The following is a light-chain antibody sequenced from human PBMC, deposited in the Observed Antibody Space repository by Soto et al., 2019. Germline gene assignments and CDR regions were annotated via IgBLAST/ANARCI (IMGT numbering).Light chain of an antibody. CDR2: DAS. J-gene: IGKJ5*01. CDR1: QDISNY. Sequence: DMQITQSPSSLSSSVGDRVTITCHSSQDISNYLNWYQQKPGKAPKLLIYDASNLETGVPSRFSGSGSGTDFTFTISSLQPEDIATYYCQQYDNLPYTFGQGTRLEIK. CDR3: QQYDNLPYT. V-gene: IGKV1-33*01.